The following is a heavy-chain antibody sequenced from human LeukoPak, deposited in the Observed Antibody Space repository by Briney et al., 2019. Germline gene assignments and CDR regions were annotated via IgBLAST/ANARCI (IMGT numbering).Heavy chain of an antibody. J-gene: IGHJ4*02. CDR3: ARDLSTSSTGEPDY. CDR1: GYTFTDYL. CDR2: INPKSGGT. V-gene: IGHV1-2*02. Sequence: GASVKVSCKASGYTFTDYLIHWVRQAPGQGLEYMGWINPKSGGTEYAQKFLGRVTMTRDTSTSTASMELSRLRSDDTAVYLCARDLSTSSTGEPDYWGQGTLVTVSS. D-gene: IGHD7-27*01.